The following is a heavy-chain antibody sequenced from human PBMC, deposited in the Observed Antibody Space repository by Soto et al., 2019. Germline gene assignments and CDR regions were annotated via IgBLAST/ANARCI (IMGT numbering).Heavy chain of an antibody. CDR1: GFTFSSYA. CDR3: AKEYDFWSGYYYDILTGYYDY. Sequence: GGSLRLSCAASGFTFSSYAMSWVRQAPGKGLEWVSAISGSGGSTYYADSVKGRFTISRDNSKNTLYLQMNSLRAEDTAVYYCAKEYDFWSGYYYDILTGYYDYWGQGTLVTVSS. CDR2: ISGSGGST. D-gene: IGHD3-9*01. V-gene: IGHV3-23*01. J-gene: IGHJ4*02.